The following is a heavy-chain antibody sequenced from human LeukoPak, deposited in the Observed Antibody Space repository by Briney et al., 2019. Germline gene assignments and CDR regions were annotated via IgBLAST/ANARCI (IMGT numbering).Heavy chain of an antibody. CDR1: GFTFSNYW. Sequence: GGSLRLSCAAPGFTFSNYWMHWVRQAPGKGLVWVSRIKGDGSHTIYADSVKGRFTISRDNAKNTLYLQMRSLRAEDTAVYYCVRDWDHFDFDSWGQGTLVTVSS. CDR3: VRDWDHFDFDS. V-gene: IGHV3-74*01. CDR2: IKGDGSHT. D-gene: IGHD3-9*01. J-gene: IGHJ5*01.